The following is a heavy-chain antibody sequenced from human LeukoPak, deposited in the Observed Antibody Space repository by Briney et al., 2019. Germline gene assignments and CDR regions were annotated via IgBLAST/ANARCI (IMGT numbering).Heavy chain of an antibody. Sequence: SETLSLTCAVSGVAFSNYYWSWVRQSPRKGLEWIGEINHSGYTNYNPSPKGRVTMSIDTSKNQFSLMLTSVTAADTAVYYCTRAVAGHPDWGQGTLVTVSS. CDR2: INHSGYT. CDR1: GVAFSNYY. D-gene: IGHD6-19*01. J-gene: IGHJ4*02. V-gene: IGHV4-34*01. CDR3: TRAVAGHPD.